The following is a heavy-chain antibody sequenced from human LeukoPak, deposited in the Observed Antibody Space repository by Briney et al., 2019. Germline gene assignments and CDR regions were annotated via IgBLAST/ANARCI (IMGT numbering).Heavy chain of an antibody. CDR2: IHYSVST. V-gene: IGHV4-59*01. CDR3: ARRSATYYGPLDY. Sequence: SETLSLTCTVSGGSISRYYWTWIRQPPGKGLEWIGHIHYSVSTNYNPSLRSRVTMSVDTSKNQVSLNLSSVTAADRALYYCARRSATYYGPLDYWGQGTLVTVSS. J-gene: IGHJ4*02. D-gene: IGHD1-26*01. CDR1: GGSISRYY.